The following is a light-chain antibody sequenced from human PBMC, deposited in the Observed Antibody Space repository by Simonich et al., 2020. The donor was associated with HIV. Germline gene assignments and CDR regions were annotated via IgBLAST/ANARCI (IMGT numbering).Light chain of an antibody. CDR3: SSYTSSSTLVV. J-gene: IGLJ2*01. CDR1: SSDVGGYNH. Sequence: QSALTQPASVSGSPGQSINISCTGTSSDVGGYNHVSWYQQHPGKAPKLMIYDISNRPSGVSNRFSGSKSGNTASLTISGLQAEDEADYYCSSYTSSSTLVVFGGGTKLTVL. V-gene: IGLV2-14*03. CDR2: DIS.